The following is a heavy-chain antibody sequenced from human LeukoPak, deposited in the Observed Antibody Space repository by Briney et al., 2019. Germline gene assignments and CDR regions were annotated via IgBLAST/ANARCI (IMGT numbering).Heavy chain of an antibody. CDR3: ARLISMVRGVTVDDWFDP. CDR2: IYPSGGT. V-gene: IGHV4-4*07. Sequence: SETLSLTCTVSGGSISSYYWTWIRQPAGKGLEWIGRIYPSGGTNYNPSLKSRVTMSVDTSKNQFSLKLRSVTAADTSVYYCARLISMVRGVTVDDWFDPWGQGTLVTVSS. CDR1: GGSISSYY. D-gene: IGHD3-10*01. J-gene: IGHJ5*02.